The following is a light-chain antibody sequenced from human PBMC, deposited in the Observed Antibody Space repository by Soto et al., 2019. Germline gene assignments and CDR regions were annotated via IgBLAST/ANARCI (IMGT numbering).Light chain of an antibody. J-gene: IGKJ3*01. V-gene: IGKV3-20*01. CDR3: QQYGSSPVT. CDR2: GAS. Sequence: EIVLTQCPGTLCLSPGERATLSCRASQSVSSSYLAWYQQKPGQAPRLLIYGASSRATGIPDRFSGSGSGTDFTLTISRLEPEDFAVYYCQQYGSSPVTFGPGTKVDIK. CDR1: QSVSSSY.